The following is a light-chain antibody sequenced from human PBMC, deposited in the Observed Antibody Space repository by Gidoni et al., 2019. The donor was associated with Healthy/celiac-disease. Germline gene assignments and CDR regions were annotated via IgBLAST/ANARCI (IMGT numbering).Light chain of an antibody. CDR2: SNN. J-gene: IGLJ3*02. V-gene: IGLV1-47*02. Sequence: TPGQRVTISCSGSSANIGSNYVYWYQQLPGTAPKLLIYSNNQRTSGVPARISGSTAGTSASLAISGLRSEDEADYYCAAWDDSLSGWVFGGGTKLTVL. CDR1: SANIGSNY. CDR3: AAWDDSLSGWV.